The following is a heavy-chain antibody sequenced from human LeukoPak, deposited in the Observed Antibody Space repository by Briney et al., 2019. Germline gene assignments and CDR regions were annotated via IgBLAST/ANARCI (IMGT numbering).Heavy chain of an antibody. CDR2: IYHSGST. D-gene: IGHD3-3*01. CDR3: ARVREDFMDV. Sequence: SETLSLTCAVSGGSISSGGYSWSWIRQPPGKGLEWIGYIYHSGSTYYNPSLKSRVTISVGRSKNQFSLKLSSVTAADTAAYYCARVREDFMDVWGQGTTVTVSS. J-gene: IGHJ6*02. V-gene: IGHV4-30-2*01. CDR1: GGSISSGGYS.